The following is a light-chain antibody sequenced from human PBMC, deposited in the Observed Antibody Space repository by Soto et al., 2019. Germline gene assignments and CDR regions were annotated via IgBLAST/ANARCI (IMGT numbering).Light chain of an antibody. V-gene: IGLV3-21*04. CDR3: QVWDSSSDHWV. CDR1: NIGSNS. Sequence: SYELTQPPSVSVAPGKTARITCGGNNIGSNSVHWYQQKPGQAPVLVIYYDSDRPSGIPERFSGSNSGNTATLTISRVEAGDEADYYCQVWDSSSDHWVFGGGTKLTVL. CDR2: YDS. J-gene: IGLJ3*02.